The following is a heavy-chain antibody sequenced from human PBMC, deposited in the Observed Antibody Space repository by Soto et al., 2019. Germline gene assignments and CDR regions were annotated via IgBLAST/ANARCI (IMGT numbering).Heavy chain of an antibody. V-gene: IGHV4-59*01. CDR2: IFHSLGA. CDR1: GGSTTSDY. Sequence: SETLSLTCTVSGGSTTSDYWSWIRQPPGKGLGWLGYIFHSLGAKYNPSLGSRGTISLDTSKNQLSLSLRSVTAADTAIYYCVRDLNGSGDYWGQGTLVTVSS. J-gene: IGHJ4*02. D-gene: IGHD3-10*01. CDR3: VRDLNGSGDY.